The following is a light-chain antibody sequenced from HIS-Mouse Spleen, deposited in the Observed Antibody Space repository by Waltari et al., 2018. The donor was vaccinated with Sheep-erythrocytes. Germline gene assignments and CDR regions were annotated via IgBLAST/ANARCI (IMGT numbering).Light chain of an antibody. Sequence: QSALTQPRSVSGSPGPSVPISCTGTSRDVGGYNYVSLYQQHPGKAPKLMIYDVSKRPSGVPDRFSGSKSGNTASLTISGLQAEDEADYYCCSYAGSYNHVFATGTKVTVL. CDR2: DVS. J-gene: IGLJ1*01. V-gene: IGLV2-11*01. CDR3: CSYAGSYNHV. CDR1: SRDVGGYNY.